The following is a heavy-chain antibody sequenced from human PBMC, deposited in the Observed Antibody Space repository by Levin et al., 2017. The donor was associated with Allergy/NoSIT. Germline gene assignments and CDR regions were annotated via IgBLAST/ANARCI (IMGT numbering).Heavy chain of an antibody. V-gene: IGHV3-30*18. CDR1: GFTFSSYG. CDR3: AKGPRRNGGFHINFDY. D-gene: IGHD2-8*01. J-gene: IGHJ4*02. CDR2: VSHDGSDT. Sequence: PGGSLRLSCVASGFTFSSYGMHWVRQAPGKGLEWLALVSHDGSDTYYADSAKGRFTISKDPFMDKVYLQMSSLRPDDTAVYYCAKGPRRNGGFHINFDYWGQGSRVTVSS.